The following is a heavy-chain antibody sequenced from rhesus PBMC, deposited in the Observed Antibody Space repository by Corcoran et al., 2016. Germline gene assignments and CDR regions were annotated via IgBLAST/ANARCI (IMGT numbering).Heavy chain of an antibody. Sequence: EVQLVESGAGLVQPGGSLRLSCAASGFTFSDYYMHWVRQASGKGLEWVSRISKGGGSTWYSDSVKGRFTISRENAKNTLYLQMNSLRAEDTAVYYCARVRSSWSDFDYWGQGVLVTVSS. J-gene: IGHJ4*01. CDR1: GFTFSDYY. D-gene: IGHD6-13*01. CDR3: ARVRSSWSDFDY. V-gene: IGHV3-59*01. CDR2: ISKGGGST.